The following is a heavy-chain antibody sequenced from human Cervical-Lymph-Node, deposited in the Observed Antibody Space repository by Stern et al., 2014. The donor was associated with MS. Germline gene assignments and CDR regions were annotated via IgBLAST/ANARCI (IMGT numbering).Heavy chain of an antibody. CDR2: ISPSGSGT. CDR1: GYILSSYF. D-gene: IGHD1-26*01. J-gene: IGHJ4*02. V-gene: IGHV1-46*01. CDR3: ARELDGTSDY. Sequence: VQLEESGGEVKEPGGSVKLSCKASGYILSSYFVHWVRQAPGQGLEWVGIISPSGSGTFYAQKFQGRVTVTRDTFTGTVYMDMSRLTPEDTAVYYCARELDGTSDYWGQGTLVTVSS.